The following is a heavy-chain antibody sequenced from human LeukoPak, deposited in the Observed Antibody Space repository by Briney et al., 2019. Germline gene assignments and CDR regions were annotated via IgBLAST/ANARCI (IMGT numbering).Heavy chain of an antibody. J-gene: IGHJ4*02. CDR2: ISTSGST. V-gene: IGHV4-61*02. CDR1: GASISSGSYY. D-gene: IGHD2-2*01. CDR3: ARVQHSTHCSSTSCSGTFDY. Sequence: SETLSLTCTVSGASISSGSYYWSWIRQPAGKGLEWIGRISTSGSTNYNSSLKSRVTISVDTSKNQFSLKLSSVTAADTAVYYCARVQHSTHCSSTSCSGTFDYWGQGTLVTVSS.